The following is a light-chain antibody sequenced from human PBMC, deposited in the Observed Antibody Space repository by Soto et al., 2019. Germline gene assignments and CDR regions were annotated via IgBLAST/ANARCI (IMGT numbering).Light chain of an antibody. CDR1: QSVDGY. J-gene: IGKJ1*01. CDR3: QQYGSSSWT. Sequence: EIALTQSPVTLSLSPGERATPSCRASQSVDGYLAWYQQKPGQAPRLLIYGASSRATGIPDRFSGSGSGTDFTLTISRLEPEDFAVYYCQQYGSSSWTFGQGTKVDIK. V-gene: IGKV3-20*01. CDR2: GAS.